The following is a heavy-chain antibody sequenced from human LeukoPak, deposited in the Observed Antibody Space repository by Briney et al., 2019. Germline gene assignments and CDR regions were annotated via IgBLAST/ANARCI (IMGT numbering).Heavy chain of an antibody. Sequence: GGSLRLSCAASGFTFSDYYMSWIRQAPGKGLEWVSYISSSGSTIYYADSVKGRFTISRDNSKNTLYLQMNNLRAEDTAVYYCAKDFSSGWPYCFDYWGQGTLVTVSS. CDR3: AKDFSSGWPYCFDY. CDR2: ISSSGSTI. CDR1: GFTFSDYY. J-gene: IGHJ4*02. V-gene: IGHV3-11*01. D-gene: IGHD6-19*01.